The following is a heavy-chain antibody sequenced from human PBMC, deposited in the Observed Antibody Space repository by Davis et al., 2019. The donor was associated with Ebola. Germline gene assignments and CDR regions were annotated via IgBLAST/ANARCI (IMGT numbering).Heavy chain of an antibody. V-gene: IGHV3-11*04. CDR2: ISSSGSTM. CDR1: GFTVSSNY. CDR3: ARGGYSYGNWFDP. J-gene: IGHJ5*02. D-gene: IGHD5-18*01. Sequence: GGSLRLSCAASGFTVSSNYMSWVRQAPGKGLEWVSYISSSGSTMYYAESVKGRFTISRDNAKNSLYLQMNSLRAEDTAVYYCARGGYSYGNWFDPWGQGTLVTASS.